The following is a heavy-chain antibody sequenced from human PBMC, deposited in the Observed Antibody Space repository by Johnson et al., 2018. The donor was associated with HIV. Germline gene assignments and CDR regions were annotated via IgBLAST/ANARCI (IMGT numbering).Heavy chain of an antibody. CDR2: ISWYSGSL. J-gene: IGHJ3*02. D-gene: IGHD4-17*01. CDR3: AKDIVAGYGDSRGAFEI. CDR1: GFTFDDNA. V-gene: IGHV3-9*01. Sequence: VQVVESGGGLLQPGESLRLSCEASGFTFDDNAMHWVRQAPGKGLEWVSGISWYSGSLGYADSVKGRFTISRDNAKNSLSLQMNSLRAEDTALYYCAKDIVAGYGDSRGAFEIWGQGTMVTVSS.